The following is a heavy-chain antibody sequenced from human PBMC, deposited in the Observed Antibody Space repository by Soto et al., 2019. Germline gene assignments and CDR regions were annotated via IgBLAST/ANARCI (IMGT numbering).Heavy chain of an antibody. Sequence: SVKVSCKASGGTFSSSAVQWVRQARGQRLEWIGWIVVGSGNTNYAQKFQERVTITRDMSTSTAYMELSSLRSEDTAVYYCAYGYSSGWYNLDYWGQGTLVTVSS. D-gene: IGHD6-19*01. J-gene: IGHJ4*02. CDR2: IVVGSGNT. CDR3: AYGYSSGWYNLDY. CDR1: GGTFSSSA. V-gene: IGHV1-58*01.